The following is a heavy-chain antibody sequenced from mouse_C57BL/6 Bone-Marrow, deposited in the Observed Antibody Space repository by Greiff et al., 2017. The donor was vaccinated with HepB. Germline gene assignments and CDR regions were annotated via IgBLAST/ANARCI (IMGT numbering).Heavy chain of an antibody. D-gene: IGHD3-2*02. J-gene: IGHJ3*01. Sequence: VQLQQSGPVLVKPGASVKMSCKASGYTFTDYYMNWVKQSHGKSLEWIGVINPYNGGTSYNQKFKGKATLTVDKSSSTAYMELNSLTSEDSAVYYCAPQLRPLAYWGQGTLVTVSA. CDR1: GYTFTDYY. V-gene: IGHV1-19*01. CDR2: INPYNGGT. CDR3: APQLRPLAY.